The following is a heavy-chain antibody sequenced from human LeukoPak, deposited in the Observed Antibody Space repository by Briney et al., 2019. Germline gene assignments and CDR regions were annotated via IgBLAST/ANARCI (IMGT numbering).Heavy chain of an antibody. D-gene: IGHD3-22*01. CDR3: ARQSDSSRDAFDI. Sequence: PSETLSLTCTVSGGSISSNYWSWIRQPPGKGLEWIGYIYYSGSTNYNPSLKSRVTISVDTSKNQFSLKLNSVTAADTAVYYCARQSDSSRDAFDIWGQGTMVTVSS. CDR1: GGSISSNY. J-gene: IGHJ3*02. V-gene: IGHV4-59*08. CDR2: IYYSGST.